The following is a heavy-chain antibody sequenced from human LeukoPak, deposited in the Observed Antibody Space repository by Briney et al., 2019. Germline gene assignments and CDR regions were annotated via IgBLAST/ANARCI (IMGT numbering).Heavy chain of an antibody. CDR1: GYSISSGYY. CDR3: ARRIRFLEWPQEDAFDI. V-gene: IGHV4-38-2*01. Sequence: SETLSLTCAVSGYSISSGYYWGWIRQPPGKGLEWIGSIHHSGSTYYNPSLKSRVTISVDTSKNQFSLKLSSVTAADTAVYYCARRIRFLEWPQEDAFDIWGQGTMVTVSS. D-gene: IGHD3-3*01. CDR2: IHHSGST. J-gene: IGHJ3*02.